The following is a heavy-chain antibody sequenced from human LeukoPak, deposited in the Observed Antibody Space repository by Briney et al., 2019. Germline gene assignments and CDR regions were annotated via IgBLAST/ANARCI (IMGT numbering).Heavy chain of an antibody. Sequence: SETLSLTCTVSGGSISSYYWSWIRQPPGKGLEWIGYIYYSGSTNYNPSLKSRVTISVDTSKNQFSLKLSSVTAADTAVYYCAGAYCYGSGSYHAFDIWGQGTMVTVSS. V-gene: IGHV4-59*08. J-gene: IGHJ3*02. D-gene: IGHD3-10*01. CDR2: IYYSGST. CDR1: GGSISSYY. CDR3: AGAYCYGSGSYHAFDI.